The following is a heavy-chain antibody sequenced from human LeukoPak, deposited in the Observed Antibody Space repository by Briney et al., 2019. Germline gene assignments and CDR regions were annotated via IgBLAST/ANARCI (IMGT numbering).Heavy chain of an antibody. Sequence: PSETLSLTCTVSGYSISSGYYWGWIRQPSGKGLEWIGSIYHSGSTYYNPSLKSRVTISVDTSKNQFSLKLSSVTAADTAVYYCASYGESYYYYYMDVWDKGTTVTVSS. J-gene: IGHJ6*03. V-gene: IGHV4-38-2*02. D-gene: IGHD4-17*01. CDR3: ASYGESYYYYYMDV. CDR2: IYHSGST. CDR1: GYSISSGYY.